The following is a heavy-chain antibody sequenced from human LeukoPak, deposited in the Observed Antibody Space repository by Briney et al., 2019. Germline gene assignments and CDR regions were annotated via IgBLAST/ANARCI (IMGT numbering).Heavy chain of an antibody. CDR3: ARVRYFDWLLSDWYYYMDV. J-gene: IGHJ6*03. CDR2: INHSGST. CDR1: GGSFIGFH. D-gene: IGHD3-9*01. Sequence: SETLSLTCAVYGGSFIGFHWNWIRQAPGKGLEWIGDINHSGSTNYNPSLTSRFTTSVDPSKNQFSLKLSSVAAADTDVYYCARVRYFDWLLSDWYYYMDVWGKGTTVTVSS. V-gene: IGHV4-34*01.